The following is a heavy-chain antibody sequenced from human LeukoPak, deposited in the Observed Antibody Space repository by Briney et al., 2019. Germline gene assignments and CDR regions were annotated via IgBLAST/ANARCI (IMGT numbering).Heavy chain of an antibody. CDR1: GLTFSNYW. CDR3: AKALTMVRGTGTIDY. CDR2: IKQDGSEK. Sequence: GGSLRLSCAASGLTFSNYWMSWVRQAPGKGLEWVANIKQDGSEKYYVDSVKGRFTISRDNAKNSLYLQMNSLRAEDTALYYCAKALTMVRGTGTIDYWGQGTLVTVSS. D-gene: IGHD3-10*01. J-gene: IGHJ4*02. V-gene: IGHV3-7*03.